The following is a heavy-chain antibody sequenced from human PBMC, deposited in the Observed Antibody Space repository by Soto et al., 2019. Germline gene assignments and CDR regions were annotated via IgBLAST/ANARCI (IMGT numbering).Heavy chain of an antibody. CDR3: AXSQMXTGTTNR. V-gene: IGHV4-34*01. D-gene: IGHD1-1*01. J-gene: IGHJ4*02. CDR1: GGSFSGYY. Sequence: SETLSLTCAVYGGSFSGYYWSWIRQPPGKGLEWIGEINHSGSTNYNPSLKSRVTISVDTSKNQFSLKLSSVTAADTAVYYCAXSQMXTGTTNRWGQGTLVTVSS. CDR2: INHSGST.